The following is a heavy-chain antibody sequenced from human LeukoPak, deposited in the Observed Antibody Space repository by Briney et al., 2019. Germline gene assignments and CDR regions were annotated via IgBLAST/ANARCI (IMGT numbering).Heavy chain of an antibody. CDR1: GGSISSSSYY. Sequence: SSETLSLTCTVSGGSISSSSYYWGWIRQPPGKGLEWIGSIYYSGSTYYNPSLKSRVTISVDTSKNQFSLKLSSVTAADTAVYYSARDWRDVLRYFDWSYYFDYWGQGTLVTVSS. V-gene: IGHV4-39*07. D-gene: IGHD3-9*01. CDR3: ARDWRDVLRYFDWSYYFDY. CDR2: IYYSGST. J-gene: IGHJ4*02.